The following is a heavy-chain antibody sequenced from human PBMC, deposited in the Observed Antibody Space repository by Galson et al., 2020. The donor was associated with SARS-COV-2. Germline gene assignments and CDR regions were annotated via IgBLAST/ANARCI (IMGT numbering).Heavy chain of an antibody. CDR2: XXXXXXXI. CDR3: ARDRRTADFWSGYATNWFDP. J-gene: IGHJ5*02. D-gene: IGHD3-3*01. V-gene: IGHV3-21*01. CDR1: GFTFSXXX. Sequence: TGGSLRLSCAASGFTFSXXXMXXVXXAPGXXLXWXXXXXXXXXXIXXADSVKGRFTISRDNAKNSLYLQMNSLRAEDTAVYYCARDRRTADFWSGYATNWFDPWGQGTLVTVSS.